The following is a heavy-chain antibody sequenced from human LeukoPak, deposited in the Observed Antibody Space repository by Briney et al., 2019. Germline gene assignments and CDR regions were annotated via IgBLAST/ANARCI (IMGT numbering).Heavy chain of an antibody. Sequence: ASVTVSCKSSGYTFTIYYMHWVRQAPGQGLGWMGIINPSGGSTSYAQKFQGRVTMTRDTSTSTVYMELSRLRSEDTAVYYCARVKPNYYDSSAYGTFDIWGQGTMVTVSS. CDR3: ARVKPNYYDSSAYGTFDI. V-gene: IGHV1-46*01. CDR1: GYTFTIYY. CDR2: INPSGGST. D-gene: IGHD3-22*01. J-gene: IGHJ3*02.